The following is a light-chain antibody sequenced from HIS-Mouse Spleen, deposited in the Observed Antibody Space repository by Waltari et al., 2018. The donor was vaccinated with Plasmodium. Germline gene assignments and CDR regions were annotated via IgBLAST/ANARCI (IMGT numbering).Light chain of an antibody. V-gene: IGKV1-5*03. J-gene: IGKJ2*01. CDR1: QSISSW. CDR3: QQYNSYSYT. Sequence: DIQMTQSPSTLSASVGDRVTITCRASQSISSWLAWYQQKPGKAPKLRIYKASSLESVVPSRFSGSGSGTEFTLTISSLQPDDFATYYCQQYNSYSYTFGQGTKLEIK. CDR2: KAS.